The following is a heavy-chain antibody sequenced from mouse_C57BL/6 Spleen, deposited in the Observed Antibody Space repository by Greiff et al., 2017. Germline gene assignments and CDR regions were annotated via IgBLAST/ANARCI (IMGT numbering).Heavy chain of an antibody. CDR1: GYTFTSYW. CDR2: IHPNSGST. D-gene: IGHD2-4*01. Sequence: QVQLQQPGAELVKPGASVKLSCKASGYTFTSYWMHWVKQRPGQGLEWIGMIHPNSGSTNYNEKFKSKATLTVDKSSSTAYMQLSSLTSEDSAVYYCARSGDDYPDWYFDVWGTGTTVTFSS. CDR3: ARSGDDYPDWYFDV. V-gene: IGHV1-64*01. J-gene: IGHJ1*03.